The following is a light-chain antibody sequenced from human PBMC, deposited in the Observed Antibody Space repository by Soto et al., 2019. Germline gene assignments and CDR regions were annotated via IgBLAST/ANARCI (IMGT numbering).Light chain of an antibody. CDR1: SSDVGDYEH. J-gene: IGLJ3*02. CDR2: DVT. CDR3: SLYTSSSTWV. Sequence: QSALTQPPSVSGSPGQAFAISCTVTSSDVGDYEHVSWYQQAPGTAPKLIIFDVTNRPSGVPDRFAGSKSGNTPSLTIFGLQAEDEADYYCSLYTSSSTWVFGGGTKLTVL. V-gene: IGLV2-18*01.